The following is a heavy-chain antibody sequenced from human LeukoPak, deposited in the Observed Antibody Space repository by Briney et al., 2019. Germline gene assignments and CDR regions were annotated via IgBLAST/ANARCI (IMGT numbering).Heavy chain of an antibody. V-gene: IGHV3-53*01. D-gene: IGHD1-26*01. CDR1: GFTVSSSY. Sequence: GGSLRLSCAASGFTVSSSYMSWVRQAPGKGLEWVSVVFGGGNTYYADSVKGRFTISRDTFKNTVNLEMNSLRAEDTAVYYCARDDLVGAVLDYWGQGTLVTVSS. CDR2: VFGGGNT. CDR3: ARDDLVGAVLDY. J-gene: IGHJ4*02.